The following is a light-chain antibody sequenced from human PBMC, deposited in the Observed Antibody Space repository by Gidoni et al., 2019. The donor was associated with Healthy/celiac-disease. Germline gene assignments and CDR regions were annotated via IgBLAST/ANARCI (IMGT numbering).Light chain of an antibody. CDR3: NSRDSSGNHWV. Sequence: LTQDPAVSVALGQTVRITCQGDSLRSYYASWYQQKPGQAPVLVIYGKNNRPSGIPDRFSGSSSGNTASLTITGAQAEDEADYYCNSRDSSGNHWVFGGGTKLTVL. J-gene: IGLJ3*02. CDR2: GKN. V-gene: IGLV3-19*01. CDR1: SLRSYY.